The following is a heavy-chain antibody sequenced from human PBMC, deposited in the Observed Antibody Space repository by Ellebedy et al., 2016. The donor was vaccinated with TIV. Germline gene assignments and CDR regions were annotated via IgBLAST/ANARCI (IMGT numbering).Heavy chain of an antibody. V-gene: IGHV4-38-2*02. CDR2: IYHSGST. D-gene: IGHD3-22*01. CDR3: ARLGGITMIVVALAFDY. Sequence: SETLSLXXTVSGYSISSGYYWGWIRQPPGKGLEWIGSIYHSGSTYYNPSLKSRVTISVDTSKNQFSLKLSSVTAADTAVYYCARLGGITMIVVALAFDYWGQGTLVTVSS. J-gene: IGHJ4*02. CDR1: GYSISSGYY.